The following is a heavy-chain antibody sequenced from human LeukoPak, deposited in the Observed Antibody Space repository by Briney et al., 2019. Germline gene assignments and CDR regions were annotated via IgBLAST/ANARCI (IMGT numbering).Heavy chain of an antibody. CDR1: GFTVSSNH. CDR2: FYSGGDT. V-gene: IGHV3-53*01. D-gene: IGHD6-19*01. Sequence: PGGSLRLSCAVSGFTVSSNHMSWVRQAPGKGLEWVSVFYSGGDTHYADSVKGRFTISRDNAKNSLYLQMNGLRAEDTAVYYCARDYSSGWLRYYYYGMDVWGQGTTVTVSS. CDR3: ARDYSSGWLRYYYYGMDV. J-gene: IGHJ6*02.